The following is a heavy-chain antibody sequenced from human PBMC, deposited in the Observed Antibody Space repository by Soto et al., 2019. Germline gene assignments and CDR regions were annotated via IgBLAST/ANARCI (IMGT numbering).Heavy chain of an antibody. CDR2: ISSSSSYI. CDR1: GFTFSSYS. J-gene: IGHJ6*02. V-gene: IGHV3-21*01. D-gene: IGHD6-6*01. CDR3: ARDGGAARLLYYYGMDV. Sequence: EVQLVESGGGLVKPGGSLRLSCAASGFTFSSYSMNWVRQAPGKGLEWVSSISSSSSYIYYADSVKGRFTISRDNAKNSLYLQMNSLRAEDTAVYYCARDGGAARLLYYYGMDVWGQGPTVTVSS.